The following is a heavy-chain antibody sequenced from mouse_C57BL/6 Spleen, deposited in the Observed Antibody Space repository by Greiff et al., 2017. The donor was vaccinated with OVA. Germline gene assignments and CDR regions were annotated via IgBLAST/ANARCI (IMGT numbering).Heavy chain of an antibody. CDR2: ISSGSSTI. CDR3: AREGHYYAMDY. Sequence: EVKLVESGGGLVKPGGSLKLSCAASGFTFSDYGMHWVRQAPEKGLEWVAYISSGSSTIYYADTVKGLFTISRDNAKHTLFLQITSLRSEDTAMYYCAREGHYYAMDYWGQGTSVTVSS. J-gene: IGHJ4*01. D-gene: IGHD3-3*01. CDR1: GFTFSDYG. V-gene: IGHV5-17*01.